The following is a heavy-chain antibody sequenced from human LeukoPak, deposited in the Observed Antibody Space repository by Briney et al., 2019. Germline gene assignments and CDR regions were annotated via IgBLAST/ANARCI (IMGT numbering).Heavy chain of an antibody. J-gene: IGHJ4*02. D-gene: IGHD3-22*01. V-gene: IGHV3-48*03. CDR3: ARENYYDSSGYSGYGY. CDR2: ISSSGSTI. CDR1: GFTFSSYE. Sequence: GGSLRLSCAASGFTFSSYEMNWVRQAPGKGLEWVSYISSSGSTIYYADSVKGRFTISRDNAKNSLYPQMNSLRAEDTAVYYCARENYYDSSGYSGYGYWGQGTLVTVSS.